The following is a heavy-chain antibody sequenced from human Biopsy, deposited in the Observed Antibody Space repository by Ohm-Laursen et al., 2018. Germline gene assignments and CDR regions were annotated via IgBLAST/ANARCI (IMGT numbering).Heavy chain of an antibody. D-gene: IGHD3-10*01. Sequence: SVKVSCKVSGYTFNDYYIHWVRQSPGQGLEWMGWVNPNSGATNSAEKFRGRVTLTRDTSISAVYIELRRLKSDDAAVYFCARDRMTDVFGGPTRTDVFDSWGQGTPVTVSS. V-gene: IGHV1-2*02. CDR3: ARDRMTDVFGGPTRTDVFDS. CDR1: GYTFNDYY. J-gene: IGHJ4*02. CDR2: VNPNSGAT.